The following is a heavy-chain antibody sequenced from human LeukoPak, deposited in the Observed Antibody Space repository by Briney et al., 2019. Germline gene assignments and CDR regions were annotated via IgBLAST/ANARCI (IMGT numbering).Heavy chain of an antibody. Sequence: SETLSLTCTVSGVSIGAFYWSWIRQPPGKRLEWIGDVYYNGNTNYNPSLKSRVTISVYTSKNQFSLKMTSVTAADTAVYYCARQVAATAPVGYWGQGTLVTVSS. V-gene: IGHV4-59*08. CDR2: VYYNGNT. CDR1: GVSIGAFY. CDR3: ARQVAATAPVGY. J-gene: IGHJ4*02. D-gene: IGHD6-13*01.